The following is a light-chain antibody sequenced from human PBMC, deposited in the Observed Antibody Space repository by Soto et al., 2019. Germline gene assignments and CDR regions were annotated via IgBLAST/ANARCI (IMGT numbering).Light chain of an antibody. V-gene: IGKV3-20*01. CDR3: QQYGGSPFS. CDR1: QSVSSTF. J-gene: IGKJ3*01. Sequence: IVLTQSPGTLSLSPGERATLSCRASQSVSSTFLAWFQQKPGQAPRLLIYGASTRATGIPDRFSXSGSGTXFTLTISRLEPEDFAVYYCQQYGGSPFSFGPGTKVDIK. CDR2: GAS.